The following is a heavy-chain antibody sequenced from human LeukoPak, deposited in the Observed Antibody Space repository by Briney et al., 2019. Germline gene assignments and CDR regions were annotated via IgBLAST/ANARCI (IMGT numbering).Heavy chain of an antibody. V-gene: IGHV3-11*01. D-gene: IGHD4-17*01. CDR1: GFTFNDYY. CDR2: ISSSGGTV. Sequence: PGGSLRLSCAASGFTFNDYYMTWIRQAPGKGLDWVSYISSSGGTVYYADSVKGRFTISRDNAKNSLYLQMDSLRAEDTAVYYCARGATVTTFFSWGPAYYFDYWGQGTLVTVSS. J-gene: IGHJ4*02. CDR3: ARGATVTTFFSWGPAYYFDY.